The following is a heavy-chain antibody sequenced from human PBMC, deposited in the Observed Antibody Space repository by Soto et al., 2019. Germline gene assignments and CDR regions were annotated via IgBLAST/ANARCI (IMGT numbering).Heavy chain of an antibody. Sequence: PGGSLRLSCAASGFDFSGYAMSWVRQAPGKGLQWVSVITGGGTSIYYAASVKGRFSIARDKSSNTLVLHMSSLRAEDTALYYCAKHQYSFAHYIDHWGQGXQVTVSS. CDR1: GFDFSGYA. D-gene: IGHD5-12*01. J-gene: IGHJ4*02. CDR3: AKHQYSFAHYIDH. CDR2: ITGGGTSI. V-gene: IGHV3-23*01.